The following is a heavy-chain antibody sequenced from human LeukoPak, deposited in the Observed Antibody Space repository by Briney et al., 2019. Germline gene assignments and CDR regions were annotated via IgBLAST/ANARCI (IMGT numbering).Heavy chain of an antibody. CDR2: INAGNGNT. V-gene: IGHV1-3*01. Sequence: ASVKVSCKASGYTFTSYAMHWVRQAPGQRLEWMGWINAGNGNTKYSQKFQGRVTITRDTSASTAYMELSSLRSEDTAVYYCARDQKYYDFWSGYPNWFDPWGQGTLVTVSS. CDR3: ARDQKYYDFWSGYPNWFDP. CDR1: GYTFTSYA. D-gene: IGHD3-3*01. J-gene: IGHJ5*02.